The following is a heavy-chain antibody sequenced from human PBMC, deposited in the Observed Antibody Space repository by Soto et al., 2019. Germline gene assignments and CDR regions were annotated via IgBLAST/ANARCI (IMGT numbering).Heavy chain of an antibody. Sequence: EVQLVESGGGLVQPGGSLRLSCAASGFTFSSYWMHWVRQAPGKGLVWVSRINSDGSSTSYADSVKGRFTISRDNAKNTLYLQMNSLRAEDTAVYYCAREEDGYSGYDLRRYIDYWGQGTLVTVSS. CDR3: AREEDGYSGYDLRRYIDY. CDR2: INSDGSST. J-gene: IGHJ4*02. D-gene: IGHD5-12*01. V-gene: IGHV3-74*01. CDR1: GFTFSSYW.